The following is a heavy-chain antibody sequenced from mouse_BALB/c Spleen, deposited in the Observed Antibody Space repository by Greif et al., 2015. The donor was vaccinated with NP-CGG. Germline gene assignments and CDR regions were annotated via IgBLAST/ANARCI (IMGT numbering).Heavy chain of an antibody. CDR3: ARDDGNYPWFAY. J-gene: IGHJ3*01. V-gene: IGHV1-61*01. CDR1: GYSFTSYW. Sequence: VQLVESGAELVRPGASVKLSCKASGYSFTSYWMNWVKQRPGQGLEWIGMIHPSDSETRLNQKFKDKATLTVDKSSSTAYMQLSSPTSEDSAVYYCARDDGNYPWFAYWGQGTLVTVSA. D-gene: IGHD2-3*01. CDR2: IHPSDSET.